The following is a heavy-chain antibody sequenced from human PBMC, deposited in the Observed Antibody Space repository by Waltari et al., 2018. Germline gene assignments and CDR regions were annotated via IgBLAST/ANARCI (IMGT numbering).Heavy chain of an antibody. Sequence: QVQLQQWGAGLLKPSETLSLTCAVYGGSFSGYYWSWIRPPPGKGLEWIGEINHSGSTNYNPSLKSRVTISVDTSKNQFSLKLSSVTAADTAVYYCARARYCSGGSCYTDAFDIWGQGTMVTVSS. CDR1: GGSFSGYY. CDR2: INHSGST. CDR3: ARARYCSGGSCYTDAFDI. J-gene: IGHJ3*02. D-gene: IGHD2-15*01. V-gene: IGHV4-34*01.